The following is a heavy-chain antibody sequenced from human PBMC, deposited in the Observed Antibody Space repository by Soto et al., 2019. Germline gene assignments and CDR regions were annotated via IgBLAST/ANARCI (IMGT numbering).Heavy chain of an antibody. J-gene: IGHJ4*02. V-gene: IGHV1-2*04. D-gene: IGHD5-18*01. CDR2: INPNSGGT. CDR1: GYTFTGYY. Sequence: ASVKVSCKASGYTFTGYYMHWVRQAPGQGLEWMGWINPNSGGTNYAQKFQGWVTMTRDTSISTAYMELSRLRSDDTAVYYCARGGTYYGYSYYDYRGQGTLVTVSS. CDR3: ARGGTYYGYSYYDY.